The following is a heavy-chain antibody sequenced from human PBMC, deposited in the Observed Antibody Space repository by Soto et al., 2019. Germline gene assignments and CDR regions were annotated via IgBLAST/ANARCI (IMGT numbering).Heavy chain of an antibody. J-gene: IGHJ6*02. Sequence: GESLKISCEGSGFSFSKYTVGWVRQIPGKGLEWMGIIHPGDSDTRYSPSFQGQVTISADKSISTAYLQWSSLKASDTAMYYCNLSYGVSYASTNGMDVWGQGTAVTVSS. CDR2: IHPGDSDT. V-gene: IGHV5-51*01. CDR1: GFSFSKYT. CDR3: NLSYGVSYASTNGMDV. D-gene: IGHD4-17*01.